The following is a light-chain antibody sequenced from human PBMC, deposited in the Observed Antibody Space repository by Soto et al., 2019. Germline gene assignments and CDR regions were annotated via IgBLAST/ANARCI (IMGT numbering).Light chain of an antibody. CDR3: PHYGSALWT. J-gene: IGKJ1*01. V-gene: IGKV3-20*01. CDR1: QSVSAGY. CDR2: GAS. Sequence: ETVLTQSPATLSLSPGECATLSCRASQSVSAGYFAWYQQHPGQAPRLLIYGASSRATGIPDRFSGSGSGTDFTLTISVLEPEDFAVYYCPHYGSALWTFGHGTKVDIK.